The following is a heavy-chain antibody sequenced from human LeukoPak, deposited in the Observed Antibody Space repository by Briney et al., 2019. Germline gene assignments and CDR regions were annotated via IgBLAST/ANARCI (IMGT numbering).Heavy chain of an antibody. CDR2: ISWNSGSI. CDR1: GFTFDDYA. J-gene: IGHJ4*02. D-gene: IGHD6-19*01. CDR3: AKSSGWYVGGRFDY. Sequence: PGGSLRLSCAASGFTFDDYAMHWVRQAPGKGLEWVSGISWNSGSIGYADSVKGRFTISRDNAKNSLYLQMNSLRAEDMALYYCAKSSGWYVGGRFDYWGQGTLVTVSS. V-gene: IGHV3-9*03.